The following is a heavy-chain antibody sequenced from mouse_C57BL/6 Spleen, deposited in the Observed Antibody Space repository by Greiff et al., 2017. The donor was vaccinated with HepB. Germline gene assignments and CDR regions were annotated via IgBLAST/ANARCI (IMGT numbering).Heavy chain of an antibody. Sequence: DVHLVESGGGLVKPGGSLKLSCAASGFTFSDYGMHWVRQAPEKGLEWVAYISSGSSTIYYADTVKGRFTISRDNAKNTLFLQMTSLRSEDTAMYYCAREYYYGSSPDYWGQGTTLTVSS. CDR2: ISSGSSTI. J-gene: IGHJ2*01. CDR1: GFTFSDYG. D-gene: IGHD1-1*01. CDR3: AREYYYGSSPDY. V-gene: IGHV5-17*01.